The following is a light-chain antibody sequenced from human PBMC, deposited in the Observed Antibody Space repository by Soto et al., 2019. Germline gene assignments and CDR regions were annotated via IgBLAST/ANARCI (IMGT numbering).Light chain of an antibody. CDR2: GNN. V-gene: IGLV1-44*01. J-gene: IGLJ3*02. Sequence: QSVLTQPPSASGTPGQRVTISCSGSSSNIGSNTVIWYQQLPGTAPNLLIFGNNQRPSGVPDRFSGSKSGTSASLAISGLQSEDEADYYCSSYTVSSTRVFGGGTKLTVL. CDR1: SSNIGSNT. CDR3: SSYTVSSTRV.